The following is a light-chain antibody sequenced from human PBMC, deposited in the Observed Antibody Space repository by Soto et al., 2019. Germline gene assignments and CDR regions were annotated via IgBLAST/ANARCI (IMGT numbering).Light chain of an antibody. CDR3: QSYDSTLSARYV. CDR1: SSNIGAGYD. J-gene: IGLJ1*01. V-gene: IGLV1-40*01. Sequence: QSVLTQPPSVSGAPGQTITISCTGSSSNIGAGYDVHWYQQLPGRAPKLLIYGNNNRPSGVPDRFSASTSGTSASLAITELQADDEGDYYCQSYDSTLSARYVFGTGTKLTVL. CDR2: GNN.